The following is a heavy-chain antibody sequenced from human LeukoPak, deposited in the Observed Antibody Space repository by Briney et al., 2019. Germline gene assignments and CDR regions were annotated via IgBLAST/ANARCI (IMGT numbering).Heavy chain of an antibody. V-gene: IGHV1-2*02. D-gene: IGHD3-10*01. J-gene: IGHJ5*02. CDR3: AKGAYYGSGRHGGWFDP. CDR2: INPNSGGT. CDR1: GYTFTSYD. Sequence: ASVKVSCKASGYTFTSYDINWVRQAPGQGLEWMGWINPNSGGTNYAQKFQGRVTLTRDTSISTAYMDLSRLTSDDTAVYYCAKGAYYGSGRHGGWFDPWGQGTLVTVSS.